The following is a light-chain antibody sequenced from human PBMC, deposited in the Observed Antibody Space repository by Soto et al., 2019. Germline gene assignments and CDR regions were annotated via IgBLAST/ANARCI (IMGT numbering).Light chain of an antibody. CDR3: CAYASYAGSSTVV. J-gene: IGLJ2*01. CDR2: EVS. Sequence: QSALTQPASVSGSPGQSITISCTGTSSDVGIYNLVSWYQQHPGKAPKLMIYEVSKRPSGVSNRFSGSKSGNTASLTISGLQAEGEADYFCCAYASYAGSSTVVFGGGTKVTVI. CDR1: SSDVGIYNL. V-gene: IGLV2-23*02.